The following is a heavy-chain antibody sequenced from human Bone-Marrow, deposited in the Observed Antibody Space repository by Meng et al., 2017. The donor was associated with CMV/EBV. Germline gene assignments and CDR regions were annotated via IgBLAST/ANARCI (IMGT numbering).Heavy chain of an antibody. D-gene: IGHD5-12*01. V-gene: IGHV4-38-2*02. CDR2: IYHSGST. Sequence: SETLSLTCTVSGYSINSGYYWGWIRQPPGKGLEWIGSIYHSGSTYYNPSLKSRVTISVDTSKNQFSLKLSSVAAADTAGYYCARVPAFWGNSGYLWGQGTLVTVSS. CDR1: GYSINSGYY. CDR3: ARVPAFWGNSGYL. J-gene: IGHJ4*01.